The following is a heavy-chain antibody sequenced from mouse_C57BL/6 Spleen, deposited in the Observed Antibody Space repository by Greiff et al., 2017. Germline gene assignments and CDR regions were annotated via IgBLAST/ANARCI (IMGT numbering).Heavy chain of an antibody. Sequence: VQLQQSGAELVRPGASVTLSCKASGYTFTDYEMHWVKQTPVHGLEWIGAIDPETGGTAYNQKFKGKAILTADKSSSTAYMELRSLTSEDSAVYYCTRDGSFPCYAMGYWGQGTSVTVST. CDR2: IDPETGGT. J-gene: IGHJ4*01. CDR1: GYTFTDYE. CDR3: TRDGSFPCYAMGY. V-gene: IGHV1-15*01. D-gene: IGHD1-2*01.